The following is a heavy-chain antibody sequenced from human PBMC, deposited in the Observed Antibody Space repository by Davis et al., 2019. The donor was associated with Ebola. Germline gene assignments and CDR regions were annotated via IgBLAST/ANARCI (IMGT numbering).Heavy chain of an antibody. V-gene: IGHV4-34*01. CDR1: GGSFSGYY. CDR2: INHSGST. CDR3: ARVVRRSYDSSGYYPYFDY. D-gene: IGHD3-22*01. J-gene: IGHJ4*02. Sequence: PSETLSLTCAVYGGSFSGYYWSWIRQPPGKGLEWIGEINHSGSTNYNPSLKSRVTISVDTSKNQFSLKLSSVTAADTAVYYCARVVRRSYDSSGYYPYFDYWGQGTLVTVSS.